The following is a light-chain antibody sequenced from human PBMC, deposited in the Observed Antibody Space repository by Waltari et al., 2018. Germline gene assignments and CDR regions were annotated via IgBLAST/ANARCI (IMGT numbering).Light chain of an antibody. CDR3: SSHTSTVPHV. Sequence: QSALTQPASVSGSPGQSVSISCTGTSNDVGGYGYVSWYQQFPGQAPKLRIYGVPYRLSGVSSRVSGSKSGNRACRTISGRQAEDEAVYYCSSHTSTVPHVFGTGTKVTVV. V-gene: IGLV2-14*01. J-gene: IGLJ1*01. CDR1: SNDVGGYGY. CDR2: GVP.